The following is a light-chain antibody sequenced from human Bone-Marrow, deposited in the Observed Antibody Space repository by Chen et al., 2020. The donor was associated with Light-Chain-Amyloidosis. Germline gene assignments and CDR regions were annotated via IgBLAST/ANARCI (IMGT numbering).Light chain of an antibody. V-gene: IGLV3-25*03. J-gene: IGLJ2*01. CDR1: DLPTKQ. CDR2: RDT. Sequence: SYELTQPPSVSVSPGQTARITCSGDDLPTKQAYWYQPKPGQAPGLVIHRDTERPAGISERFSGSSSGRTATLTISGVQAEDEAEYHCQSADSSGTYEVIFGGGTKLTVL. CDR3: QSADSSGTYEVI.